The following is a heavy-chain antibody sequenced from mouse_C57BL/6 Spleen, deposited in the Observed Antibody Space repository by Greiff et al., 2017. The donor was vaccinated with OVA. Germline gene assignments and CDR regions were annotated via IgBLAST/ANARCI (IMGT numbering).Heavy chain of an antibody. CDR3: ARSGYGSRDWYFDV. V-gene: IGHV1-26*01. Sequence: EVQLQQSGPELVKPGASVKISCKASGYTFTDYYMNWVKQSHGKSLEWIGDINPNNGGTSYNQKFKGKATLTVDKSSSTAYMELRSLTSEDSAVYYCARSGYGSRDWYFDVWGTGTTVTVSS. CDR2: INPNNGGT. J-gene: IGHJ1*03. D-gene: IGHD1-1*01. CDR1: GYTFTDYY.